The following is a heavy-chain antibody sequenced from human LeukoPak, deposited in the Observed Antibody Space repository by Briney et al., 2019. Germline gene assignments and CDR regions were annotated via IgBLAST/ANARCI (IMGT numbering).Heavy chain of an antibody. CDR3: AKKMDDAFDI. J-gene: IGHJ3*02. D-gene: IGHD5-24*01. CDR1: GFTFSSYS. CDR2: ISSSSAYI. Sequence: GGSLRLSCAASGFTFSSYSMNWVRQAPGKGLEWVSFISSSSAYISCTDSVKGRFTISRDNAKNSLYLQMNNLRAEDTSVYYCAKKMDDAFDIWGQGTLVTVSS. V-gene: IGHV3-21*01.